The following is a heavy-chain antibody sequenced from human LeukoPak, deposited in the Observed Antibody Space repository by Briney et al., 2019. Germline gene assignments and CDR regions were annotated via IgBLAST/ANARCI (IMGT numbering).Heavy chain of an antibody. Sequence: ASVKVSCKASGYTFTSYGISWVRQAPGQGLEWMGWISAYNGNTNYAQKLQGRVTMTTDTSTSTAYMELRSLRSDDTAVYYCARDLRNFPSIYSSSWLVDYWGQGTLVTVSS. V-gene: IGHV1-18*01. CDR1: GYTFTSYG. D-gene: IGHD6-13*01. CDR2: ISAYNGNT. CDR3: ARDLRNFPSIYSSSWLVDY. J-gene: IGHJ4*02.